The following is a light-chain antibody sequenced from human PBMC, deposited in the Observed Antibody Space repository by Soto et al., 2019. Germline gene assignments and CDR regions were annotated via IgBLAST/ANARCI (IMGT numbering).Light chain of an antibody. Sequence: DIVMTQSPLFLPVTPGEPASISCRSSQSLLNTNGYHYLDWYLQKPGQSPQLLIFLGSNRASGVPDRLSGSGSGTDFTLKISRVEAADVGVYYCMQALQAPFTFGPGTKVDF. CDR3: MQALQAPFT. CDR1: QSLLNTNGYHY. J-gene: IGKJ3*01. CDR2: LGS. V-gene: IGKV2-28*01.